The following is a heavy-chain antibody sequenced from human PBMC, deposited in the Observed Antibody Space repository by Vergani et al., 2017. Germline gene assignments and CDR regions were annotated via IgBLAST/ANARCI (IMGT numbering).Heavy chain of an antibody. CDR3: AKDLSVVEAADDF. D-gene: IGHD6-13*01. Sequence: EVQLLESGGDLVQPGGSLRLSCAASGFSFPGYAMSWVRQAPGKGLEWVSSVSGSSATPYYADSVKGRFIISRDNSKNTLHLQMNSLRADDTAVYYCAKDLSVVEAADDFRGQGTLVTVSS. CDR1: GFSFPGYA. CDR2: VSGSSATP. J-gene: IGHJ4*02. V-gene: IGHV3-23*01.